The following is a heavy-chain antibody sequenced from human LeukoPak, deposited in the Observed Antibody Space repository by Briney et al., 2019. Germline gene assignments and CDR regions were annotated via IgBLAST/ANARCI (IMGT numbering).Heavy chain of an antibody. V-gene: IGHV4-31*03. Sequence: SETLSLTCTVSGGSISSGGYYWSWIRQHPGKGLEWIGYIYYSGSTYYNPSLKSRVTISVDTSKNQFSLKLSSVTAADTAVYYCARGPPTTVPSFDYWGQGTLVTVSS. CDR3: ARGPPTTVPSFDY. D-gene: IGHD4-17*01. J-gene: IGHJ4*02. CDR2: IYYSGST. CDR1: GGSISSGGYY.